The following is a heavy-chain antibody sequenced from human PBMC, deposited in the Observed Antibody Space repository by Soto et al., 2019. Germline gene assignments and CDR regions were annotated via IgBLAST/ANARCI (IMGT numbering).Heavy chain of an antibody. Sequence: EVQLVESGGGLVQPGGSLRLSCAASGFTFSSYSMNWVRQAPGKGLEWVSYISSSSSTIYYADSVKGRFTISSENATNSLYLKMNSLRDEDTAVYYCARDPGYSYGPPDYWGQGTLVTVSS. CDR1: GFTFSSYS. CDR2: ISSSSSTI. V-gene: IGHV3-48*02. CDR3: ARDPGYSYGPPDY. J-gene: IGHJ4*02. D-gene: IGHD5-18*01.